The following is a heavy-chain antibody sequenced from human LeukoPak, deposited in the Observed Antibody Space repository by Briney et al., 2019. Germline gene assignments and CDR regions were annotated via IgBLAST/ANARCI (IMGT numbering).Heavy chain of an antibody. J-gene: IGHJ4*02. CDR2: LYTSGST. Sequence: SETLSLTCSVSGGSISSYYWSWIRQPAGKGLEWIGRLYTSGSTNYNPSLKSRVTMSVDTSKNQFSLKLSSVTAADTAVYYCAREKQWLGIDYWGQGTLVTVSS. CDR3: AREKQWLGIDY. D-gene: IGHD6-19*01. V-gene: IGHV4-4*07. CDR1: GGSISSYY.